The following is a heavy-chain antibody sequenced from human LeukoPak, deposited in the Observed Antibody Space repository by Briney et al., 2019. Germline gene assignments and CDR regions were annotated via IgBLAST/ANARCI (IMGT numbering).Heavy chain of an antibody. CDR1: GFTFSSYG. CDR3: ALVTMVRGVTY. J-gene: IGHJ4*02. V-gene: IGHV3-33*05. CDR2: ISYDGSNK. D-gene: IGHD3-10*01. Sequence: GGSLRLSCAASGFTFSSYGMHWVRQAPGKGLEWVAVISYDGSNKYYADSVKGRFTISRDNSKNTLYLQMNSLRAEDTAVYYCALVTMVRGVTYWGQGTLVTVSS.